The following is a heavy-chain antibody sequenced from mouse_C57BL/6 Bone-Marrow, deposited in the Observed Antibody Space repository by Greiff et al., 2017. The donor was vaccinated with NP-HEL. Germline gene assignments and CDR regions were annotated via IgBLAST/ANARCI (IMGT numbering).Heavy chain of an antibody. D-gene: IGHD2-1*01. CDR2: INPYNGGT. V-gene: IGHV1-19*01. J-gene: IGHJ2*01. Sequence: VQLKESGPVLVKPGASVKMSCKASGYTFTDYYMNWVKQSHGKSLEWIGVINPYNGGTSYNQKFKGKATLTVDKSSSTAYMELNSLTSEDSAVYYCAGEPYGNYNYWGQGTTLTVSS. CDR1: GYTFTDYY. CDR3: AGEPYGNYNY.